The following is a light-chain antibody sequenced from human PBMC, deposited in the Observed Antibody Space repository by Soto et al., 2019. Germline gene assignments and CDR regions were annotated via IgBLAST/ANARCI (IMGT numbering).Light chain of an antibody. Sequence: QSALTQPRSVSGSPGQSVTISCTGTSSDVGGYNFVSWYQQHPDKAPKLIIYDVSKRPSGVADRFSGSKSGNTASLTISGLQAEDEADYYCCSYAGSYTLVFGGGTKLTVL. V-gene: IGLV2-11*01. CDR1: SSDVGGYNF. J-gene: IGLJ2*01. CDR3: CSYAGSYTLV. CDR2: DVS.